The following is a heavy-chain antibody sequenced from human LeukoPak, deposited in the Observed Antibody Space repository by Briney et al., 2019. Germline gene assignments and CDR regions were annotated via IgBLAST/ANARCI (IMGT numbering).Heavy chain of an antibody. CDR1: GGSISSYY. J-gene: IGHJ4*02. CDR3: ARAVADYYFDY. V-gene: IGHV4-59*01. Sequence: KPSETLSLTSTVSGGSISSYYWSWIRQPPGKGLEWIGYIYYSGSTNYNPSLKSRVTISVDTSKNQFSLKLSSVTAADTAVYYCARAVADYYFDYWGQGTLVTVSS. CDR2: IYYSGST. D-gene: IGHD6-19*01.